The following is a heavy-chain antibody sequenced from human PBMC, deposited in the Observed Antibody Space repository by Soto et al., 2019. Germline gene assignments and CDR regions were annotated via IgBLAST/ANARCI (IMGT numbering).Heavy chain of an antibody. Sequence: QVQLQQWGAGLLKPSETLSLTCAVYGGSFSGYYWSWIRQPPGKGLEWIGEINHSGSTNYNPSLKSRVTISVDTSNNQFSLKLSSVTAADTAVYYCARGRDIVVVVAAPHRYFDYWGQGTLVTVSS. V-gene: IGHV4-34*01. J-gene: IGHJ4*02. D-gene: IGHD2-15*01. CDR3: ARGRDIVVVVAAPHRYFDY. CDR2: INHSGST. CDR1: GGSFSGYY.